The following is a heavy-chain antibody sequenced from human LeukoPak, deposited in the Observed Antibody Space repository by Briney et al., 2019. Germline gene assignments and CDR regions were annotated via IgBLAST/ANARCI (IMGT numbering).Heavy chain of an antibody. Sequence: GGSLRLSCAASGFTFSSYWMSWVRQAPGKGLEWVANIKQDGSEKYYVDSVKGRFTISRDNAKNSLYLQINNLRAEDTAVYYCARDQRIAVAGTLNYYYYMDVWGKGTTVTVSS. CDR1: GFTFSSYW. V-gene: IGHV3-7*01. CDR2: IKQDGSEK. J-gene: IGHJ6*03. CDR3: ARDQRIAVAGTLNYYYYMDV. D-gene: IGHD6-19*01.